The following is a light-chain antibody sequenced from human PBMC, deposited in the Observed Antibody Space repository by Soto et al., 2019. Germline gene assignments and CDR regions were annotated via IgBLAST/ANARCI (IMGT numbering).Light chain of an antibody. CDR3: QKYDGAPWT. J-gene: IGKJ1*01. CDR1: QGISNF. V-gene: IGKV1-27*01. CDR2: AAS. Sequence: DIQMTQSPSSLAASVGDSVTITCRASQGISNFLAWYQQKPGTVPKLLIYAASTLHAGVPSRFSGSRSGTDFTLTISSLQPEDVATYYCQKYDGAPWTFGQGTKVEIK.